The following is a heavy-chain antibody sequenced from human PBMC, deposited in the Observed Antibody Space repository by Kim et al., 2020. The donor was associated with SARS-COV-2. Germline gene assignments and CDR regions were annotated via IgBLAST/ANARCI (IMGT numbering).Heavy chain of an antibody. D-gene: IGHD3-10*01. CDR2: ISRDGSVT. V-gene: IGHV3-74*01. J-gene: IGHJ4*02. Sequence: GGSLRLSCEAAGFTFSGYWNHWVRQAPGKGLVWVACISRDGSVTTYADSVKGRFTISRDNTRNTLYLQMNSLRAEDTAVYYCARDMDPTVFDHWGQGTLVTVSS. CDR1: GFTFSGYW. CDR3: ARDMDPTVFDH.